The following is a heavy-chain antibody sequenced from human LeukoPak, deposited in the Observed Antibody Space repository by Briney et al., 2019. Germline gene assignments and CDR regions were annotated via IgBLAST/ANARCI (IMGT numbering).Heavy chain of an antibody. D-gene: IGHD6-19*01. CDR2: INPNSGGT. V-gene: IGHV1-2*02. CDR3: ARRPLVAVAGLDY. J-gene: IGHJ4*02. CDR1: GYTFTAYY. Sequence: ASVKVSCKASGYTFTAYYMHWVRQAPRQGLEWMGWINPNSGGTNSAQRFQGRVTMTRDTSINTAYMELSRLRSDDTAVYYCARRPLVAVAGLDYWGQGTLVTVSS.